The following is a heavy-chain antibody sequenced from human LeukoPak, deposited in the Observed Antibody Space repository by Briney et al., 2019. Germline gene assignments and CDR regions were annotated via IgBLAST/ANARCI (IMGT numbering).Heavy chain of an antibody. J-gene: IGHJ6*02. D-gene: IGHD6-19*01. CDR2: MNPNSGNT. CDR3: ARGDSSGWYSYYYYGMDV. V-gene: IGHV1-8*01. Sequence: ASVKVSCKASGYTFTSYDINWVRQATGQGLEWMGWMNPNSGNTGYAQKLQGRVTMTTDTSTSTAYMELRSLRSDDTAVYYCARGDSSGWYSYYYYGMDVWGQGTTVTVSS. CDR1: GYTFTSYD.